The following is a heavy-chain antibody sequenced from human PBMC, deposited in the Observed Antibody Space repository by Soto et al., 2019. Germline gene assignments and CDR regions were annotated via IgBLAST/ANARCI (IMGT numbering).Heavy chain of an antibody. Sequence: PGGSLRLSCAASGFTFSSYAMSWVRQAPGKGLEWVSAISGSGGSTYYADSVKGRFTISRDNSKNTLYLQMNSLRAEDTAVYYCAKDKMGGYSYGGYYFDYWGQGTLVTVSS. CDR2: ISGSGGST. V-gene: IGHV3-23*01. CDR1: GFTFSSYA. D-gene: IGHD5-18*01. CDR3: AKDKMGGYSYGGYYFDY. J-gene: IGHJ4*02.